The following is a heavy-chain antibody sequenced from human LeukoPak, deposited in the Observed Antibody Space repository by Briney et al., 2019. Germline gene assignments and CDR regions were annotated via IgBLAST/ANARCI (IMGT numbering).Heavy chain of an antibody. CDR1: GFTFKDYG. Sequence: GGSLRLSCAATGFTFKDYGMHWVRQPPGKGLEWVSGISWNGAGTDYADSVKGRFTISRDNARNSLYLQLSSLRPEDTALYYCAKHLIPTNTYIFYDLDVWGQGTTVTVSS. CDR2: ISWNGAGT. J-gene: IGHJ6*02. CDR3: AKHLIPTNTYIFYDLDV. V-gene: IGHV3-9*01. D-gene: IGHD2/OR15-2a*01.